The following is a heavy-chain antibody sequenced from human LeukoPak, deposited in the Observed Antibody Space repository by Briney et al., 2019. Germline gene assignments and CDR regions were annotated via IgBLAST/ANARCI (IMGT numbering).Heavy chain of an antibody. CDR2: IYSGGST. CDR1: GFTVSSNY. D-gene: IGHD3-22*01. V-gene: IGHV3-53*01. Sequence: GGSLRLSCAASGFTVSSNYMSWVRQAPGKGLEWVSVIYSGGSTYYADSVKDRFTISRDNSKNTLYLQMNSLRAEDTAVYYCARETSYYYDSSGYYPWGQGTLVTVSS. J-gene: IGHJ5*02. CDR3: ARETSYYYDSSGYYP.